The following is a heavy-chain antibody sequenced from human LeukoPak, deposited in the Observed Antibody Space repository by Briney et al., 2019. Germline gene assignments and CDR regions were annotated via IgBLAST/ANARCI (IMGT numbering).Heavy chain of an antibody. V-gene: IGHV4-59*08. D-gene: IGHD3-10*01. J-gene: IGHJ4*02. Sequence: SETLSLTCTVSGDSISSYYWSWTRQPPGKGLEWIGYIYYSGSSNYNPSLKSRVTISVDTSKNQFSLKLSSVTAADTGVYYCARHYPYGSGSYSPFYFDYWGQGTLVTISS. CDR1: GDSISSYY. CDR3: ARHYPYGSGSYSPFYFDY. CDR2: IYYSGSS.